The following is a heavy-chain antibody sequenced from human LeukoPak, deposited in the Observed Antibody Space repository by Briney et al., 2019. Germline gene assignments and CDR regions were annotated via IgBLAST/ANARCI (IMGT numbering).Heavy chain of an antibody. CDR1: GYTFTSYG. Sequence: ASVKVSCKASGYTFTSYGISWVRQAPGQGLEWMGWISAYNGNTNYAQKLQGRVTMTTDTSTSTAYMELSSLRSDDTAVYYCARTRTAMVNDAFDIWGQGTMVTVSS. J-gene: IGHJ3*02. D-gene: IGHD5-18*01. CDR2: ISAYNGNT. V-gene: IGHV1-18*01. CDR3: ARTRTAMVNDAFDI.